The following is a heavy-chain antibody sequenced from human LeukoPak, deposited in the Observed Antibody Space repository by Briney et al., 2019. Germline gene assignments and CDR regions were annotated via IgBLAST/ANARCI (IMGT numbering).Heavy chain of an antibody. CDR1: GFTFSTYW. V-gene: IGHV3-7*02. D-gene: IGHD3-22*01. J-gene: IGHJ4*02. CDR3: ASYYYDSSGYYFDY. CDR2: IKSDGSDK. Sequence: GGSLRLSCAASGFTFSTYWMSWVRQAPGKGLEWVAQIKSDGSDKYYMDSVKGRFTISRDNAKNSLYLQMNSLRAEDTAVYYCASYYYDSSGYYFDYWGQGTLVTVSS.